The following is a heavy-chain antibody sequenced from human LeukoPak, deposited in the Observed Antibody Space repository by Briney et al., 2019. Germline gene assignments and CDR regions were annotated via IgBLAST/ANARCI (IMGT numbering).Heavy chain of an antibody. Sequence: GGSLRLSCAASGFTFSSYAMSWVRQAPGKGLEWVSAISGSGGSTYYADSVKGRFTISRDNPKNTLYLQMNSLRAEDTAVYYCARDFPYSPIMDVWGKGTTVTVSS. J-gene: IGHJ6*04. CDR2: ISGSGGST. V-gene: IGHV3-23*01. D-gene: IGHD5-12*01. CDR3: ARDFPYSPIMDV. CDR1: GFTFSSYA.